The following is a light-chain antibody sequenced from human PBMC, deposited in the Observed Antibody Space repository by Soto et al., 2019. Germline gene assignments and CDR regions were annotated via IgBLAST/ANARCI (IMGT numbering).Light chain of an antibody. J-gene: IGKJ4*01. Sequence: EIVLTQSPGTLSLSPGERATLSCRASQSVSNTYLAWYQQKPGQAPRLLIYGASSRATGIPDRFSGSGPGTDFTLTISRLEPEDFAVYYCQQYGSSPLTFGGGTRVEIK. CDR3: QQYGSSPLT. CDR2: GAS. V-gene: IGKV3-20*01. CDR1: QSVSNTY.